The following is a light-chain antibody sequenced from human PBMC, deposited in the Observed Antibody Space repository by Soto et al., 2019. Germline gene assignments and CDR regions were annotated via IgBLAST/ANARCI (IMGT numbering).Light chain of an antibody. CDR2: DVS. CDR1: SSDVGGYNY. J-gene: IGLJ2*01. Sequence: QSALTQPASVSGSPGQSSTISCTGTSSDVGGYNYVSWYQQHPGKAPKLMIYDVSNRPSGVSNRFSGSKSGNTSYLTISGLQAEDVADYYCSSYTSSITPVVFGGGTTLTVL. CDR3: SSYTSSITPVV. V-gene: IGLV2-14*01.